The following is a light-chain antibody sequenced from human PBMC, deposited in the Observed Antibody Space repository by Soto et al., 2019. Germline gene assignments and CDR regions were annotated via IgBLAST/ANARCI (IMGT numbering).Light chain of an antibody. Sequence: DIQMTQSPSTLSASVGDRVTITCRASQSIGSWLAWYQQKPGKAPKLLIYKASSLESGVPSRFSGSGSGTEFTLTISSLQPDDFATYYCQQYSSYSLFGGGTKVEIK. V-gene: IGKV1-5*03. J-gene: IGKJ4*01. CDR3: QQYSSYSL. CDR1: QSIGSW. CDR2: KAS.